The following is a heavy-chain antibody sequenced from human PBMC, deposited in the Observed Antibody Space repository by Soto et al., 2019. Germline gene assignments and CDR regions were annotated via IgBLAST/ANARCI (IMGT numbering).Heavy chain of an antibody. CDR1: GGTFSSYA. CDR3: ARASGRITIFGVVIQPDDYYYGMDV. J-gene: IGHJ6*02. Sequence: SVKVSCKASGGTFSSYAISWVRQAPGQGLEWMGGIIPIFGTANYAQKFQGRVTITADESTSTAYMELSSLRSEDTAVYYCARASGRITIFGVVIQPDDYYYGMDVWGQGTTVTVSS. D-gene: IGHD3-3*01. CDR2: IIPIFGTA. V-gene: IGHV1-69*13.